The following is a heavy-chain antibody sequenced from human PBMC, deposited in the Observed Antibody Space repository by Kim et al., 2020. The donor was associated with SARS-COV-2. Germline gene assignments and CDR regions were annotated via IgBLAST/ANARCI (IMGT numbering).Heavy chain of an antibody. V-gene: IGHV4-31*03. CDR1: GASIDIGGYF. CDR3: ARVVLVPGAFDI. Sequence: SETLSLTCTVSGASIDIGGYFWSWIRQHPGKGLEWIGYMHYSGTSYYNASLKSRISISIDASKNQFSLNLSSVTAADTAVYFCARVVLVPGAFDICVQVT. D-gene: IGHD2-21*01. CDR2: MHYSGTS. J-gene: IGHJ3*02.